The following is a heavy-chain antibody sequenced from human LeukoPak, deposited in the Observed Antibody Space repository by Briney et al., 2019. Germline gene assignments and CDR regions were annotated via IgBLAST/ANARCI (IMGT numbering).Heavy chain of an antibody. V-gene: IGHV4-34*01. CDR2: INHSGST. Sequence: PSETLSLTCAVYDGSFSGYYWSWIRQPPGKGLEWIGEINHSGSTNYNPSLKSRVTISVDTSKNQFSLKLSSVTAADTAVYYCARLKYDSTGYYYVVWFDPWGQGTFVTVSS. CDR1: DGSFSGYY. J-gene: IGHJ5*02. CDR3: ARLKYDSTGYYYVVWFDP. D-gene: IGHD3-22*01.